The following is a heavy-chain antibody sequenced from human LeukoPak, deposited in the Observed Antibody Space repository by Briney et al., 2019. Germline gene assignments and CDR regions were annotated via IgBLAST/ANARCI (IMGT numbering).Heavy chain of an antibody. CDR1: GFTFSSYE. Sequence: GGSLRLSGAASGFTFSSYEMNWVRQAPGKGLEWVSYISSSGSTIYYADSVKGRFTISRDNAKNSLYLQVNRLRAEDTAVYYCAELGITMIGGVWGKGTTVTISS. V-gene: IGHV3-48*03. CDR2: ISSSGSTI. J-gene: IGHJ6*04. CDR3: AELGITMIGGV. D-gene: IGHD3-10*02.